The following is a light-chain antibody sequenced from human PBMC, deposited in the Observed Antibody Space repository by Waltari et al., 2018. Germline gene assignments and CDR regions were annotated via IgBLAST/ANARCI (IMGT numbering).Light chain of an antibody. CDR1: SSNIGAGSD. V-gene: IGLV1-40*01. J-gene: IGLJ1*01. Sequence: QSVLTQPPSVSGAPGQRVTIPCPGSSSNIGAGSDVPWYQQLPGTAPKLLIYGNSNRPSGVPDRFSGSKSGTSASLAITGLQAEDEADYYCQSYDSSLSGSNYVFGTGTKVTVL. CDR3: QSYDSSLSGSNYV. CDR2: GNS.